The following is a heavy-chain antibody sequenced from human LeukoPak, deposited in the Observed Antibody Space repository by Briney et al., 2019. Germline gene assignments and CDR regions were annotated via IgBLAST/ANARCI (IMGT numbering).Heavy chain of an antibody. J-gene: IGHJ4*02. CDR3: ARADGDSSGYYHLSYFDY. Sequence: GGSLRLSCAASGFTVSSNYMSWVRQAPGKGLEWVSVIYSGGSTYYADSVKGRFTISRDNSKNTLYLQMNSLRAEDTAVYYCARADGDSSGYYHLSYFDYWGQGTLVTVSS. CDR2: IYSGGST. CDR1: GFTVSSNY. V-gene: IGHV3-53*01. D-gene: IGHD3-22*01.